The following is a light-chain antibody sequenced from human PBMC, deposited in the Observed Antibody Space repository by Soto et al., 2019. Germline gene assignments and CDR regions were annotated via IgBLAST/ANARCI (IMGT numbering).Light chain of an antibody. CDR3: QQYNSLSHT. CDR1: QIISNW. CDR2: KAS. J-gene: IGKJ2*01. Sequence: DIQMTQSPSTLSSSVVDTVTITCRASQIISNWLAWYQQKPGKAPKVLIYKASNLESGVPSRFSGSGSGTEFTLTISSLQPDDFATYYCQQYNSLSHTFGQGTKLEIK. V-gene: IGKV1-5*03.